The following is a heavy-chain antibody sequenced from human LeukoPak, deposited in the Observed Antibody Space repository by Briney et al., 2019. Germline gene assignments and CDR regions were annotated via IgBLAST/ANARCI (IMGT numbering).Heavy chain of an antibody. J-gene: IGHJ5*02. V-gene: IGHV3-21*06. Sequence: GGSLRLSCAASGFTFSTYTMNWVRQAPGEGLEWVSFISGSSSYIYYADSVKGRFTISTDNAKNSLYLQMNSLRGDDTAVYYCVRIPNSANFPNWFDPWGQGTLVTVSS. D-gene: IGHD4/OR15-4a*01. CDR1: GFTFSTYT. CDR3: VRIPNSANFPNWFDP. CDR2: ISGSSSYI.